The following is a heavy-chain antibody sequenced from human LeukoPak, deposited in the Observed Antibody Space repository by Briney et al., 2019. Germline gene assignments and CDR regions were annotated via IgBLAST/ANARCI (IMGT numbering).Heavy chain of an antibody. J-gene: IGHJ4*02. CDR1: GFTFSSYW. D-gene: IGHD2-15*01. Sequence: PGGSLRLSCAASGFTFSSYWMSWVRQAPGKGLEWVANIKQDGSEKYYVDSVKGRFTISRDNAKNSVYLQMNSLRAEGTAVYYCARDKVVGATYLDYWGQGTLVTASS. CDR3: ARDKVVGATYLDY. V-gene: IGHV3-7*01. CDR2: IKQDGSEK.